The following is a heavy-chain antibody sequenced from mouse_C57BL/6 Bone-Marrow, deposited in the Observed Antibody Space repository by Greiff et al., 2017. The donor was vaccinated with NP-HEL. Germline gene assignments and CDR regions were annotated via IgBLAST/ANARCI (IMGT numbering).Heavy chain of an antibody. V-gene: IGHV1-64*01. CDR2: IHPNSGST. CDR3: ARDWDFDY. J-gene: IGHJ2*01. CDR1: GYTFTSYW. Sequence: QVQLQQPGAELVKPGASVQLSCKASGYTFTSYWMHWVKQRPGQGLEWIGMIHPNSGSTNYNEKFKSKATLTVDKSSSTAYMRLSNLTSEDSAVYYSARDWDFDYWGQGTTLTVSS. D-gene: IGHD4-1*01.